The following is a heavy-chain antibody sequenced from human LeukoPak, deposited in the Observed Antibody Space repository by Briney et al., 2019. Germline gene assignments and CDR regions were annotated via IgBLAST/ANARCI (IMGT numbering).Heavy chain of an antibody. Sequence: GGSLRLSCAASGFSFRNYGMHWVRQAPGKGLEWVAVMSYDGSKKYYGDSVKGRFTISRDNSKSTLYLQMNSLRAEDTAMYYCAKDGDSGIFNWLDPWGQGTLVTVSS. D-gene: IGHD2-21*01. CDR2: MSYDGSKK. CDR3: AKDGDSGIFNWLDP. V-gene: IGHV3-30*18. J-gene: IGHJ5*02. CDR1: GFSFRNYG.